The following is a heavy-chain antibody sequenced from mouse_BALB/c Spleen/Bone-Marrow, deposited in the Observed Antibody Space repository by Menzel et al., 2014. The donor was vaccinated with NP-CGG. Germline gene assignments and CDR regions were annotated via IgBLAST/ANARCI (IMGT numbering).Heavy chain of an antibody. V-gene: IGHV4-1*02. J-gene: IGHJ3*01. Sequence: EVKAVESGGGLVQPGGFLKLSCAVSGFGFSRYWMSWVRQAPGKGLEWIGEINPDSSTINYTPSLKDKFINSRNNAKNTLYLQMSKVRSEDTALYYCARLGYYGSYAYWGQGTLVTISA. D-gene: IGHD1-1*01. CDR3: ARLGYYGSYAY. CDR1: GFGFSRYW. CDR2: INPDSSTI.